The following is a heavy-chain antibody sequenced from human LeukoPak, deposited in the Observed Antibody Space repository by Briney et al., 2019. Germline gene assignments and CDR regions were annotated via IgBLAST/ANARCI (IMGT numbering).Heavy chain of an antibody. CDR2: IKQDGSEK. CDR1: GFTFSSYW. V-gene: IGHV3-7*03. CDR3: ARVRDIVVVVAATHVYYYGMDV. J-gene: IGHJ6*04. Sequence: GGSLRLSCAASGFTFSSYWMSWVRQAPGKGLEWVAYIKQDGSEKYYVDSVKGRFTISRDNAKNSLYLQMNSLRAEDTAVYYCARVRDIVVVVAATHVYYYGMDVWGKGTTVTVSS. D-gene: IGHD2-15*01.